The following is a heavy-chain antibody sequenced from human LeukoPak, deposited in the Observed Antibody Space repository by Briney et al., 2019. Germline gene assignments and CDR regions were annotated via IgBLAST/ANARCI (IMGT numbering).Heavy chain of an antibody. D-gene: IGHD3/OR15-3a*01. CDR1: GGTFSSYA. CDR2: MNPNSGNT. J-gene: IGHJ4*02. CDR3: ARGRGTGY. Sequence: ASVKVSCEASGGTFSSYAISWVRQTTGQGLEWMGWMNPNSGNTGYAQKFQGRVTITRNTSISTAYMELSSLRSEDTAVYYCARGRGTGYWGQGTLVTVSS. V-gene: IGHV1-8*03.